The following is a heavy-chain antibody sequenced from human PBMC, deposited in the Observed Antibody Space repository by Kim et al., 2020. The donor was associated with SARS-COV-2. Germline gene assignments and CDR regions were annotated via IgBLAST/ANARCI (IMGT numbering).Heavy chain of an antibody. J-gene: IGHJ4*02. CDR1: GGSVSGCY. D-gene: IGHD2-2*01. CDR3: GRHPEVPVVRHGFDI. Sequence: SETLSLTCSVSGGSVSGCYWSWLRQPPGKGLEWIGYIYYRGATVYSPSLRSRVTISVDTANNHFSLSLGSVTAADTAVYYCGRHPEVPVVRHGFDIWGQG. V-gene: IGHV4-59*08. CDR2: IYYRGAT.